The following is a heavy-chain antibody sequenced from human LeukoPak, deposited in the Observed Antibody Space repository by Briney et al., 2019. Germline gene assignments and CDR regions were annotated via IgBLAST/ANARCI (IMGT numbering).Heavy chain of an antibody. CDR3: ARGYCSSTSCLLRYYYYMDV. CDR2: IYYSGST. Sequence: SETLSLTCTVSGGSISSYYWSWIRQPPGKGLEWIGYIYYSGSTNYNPSLKSRVTISVDTSKNQFSLQLNSVTPEDTAVYYCARGYCSSTSCLLRYYYYMDVWGKGTTVTVSS. J-gene: IGHJ6*03. D-gene: IGHD2-2*01. CDR1: GGSISSYY. V-gene: IGHV4-59*01.